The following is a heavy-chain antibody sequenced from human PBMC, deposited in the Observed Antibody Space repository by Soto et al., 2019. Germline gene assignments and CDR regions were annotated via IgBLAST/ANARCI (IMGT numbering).Heavy chain of an antibody. CDR3: AAGWYASAAYYYYGMDV. CDR1: GFTFSSYA. Sequence: XESLILSCAASGFTFSSYAMSWVRQAPGKGLEWVSAISGSGGSTYYADSVKGRFTISRDNSKNTLYLQMNSLRAEDTAVYYCAAGWYASAAYYYYGMDVWGQGTTVTVSS. J-gene: IGHJ6*02. D-gene: IGHD6-19*01. V-gene: IGHV3-23*01. CDR2: ISGSGGST.